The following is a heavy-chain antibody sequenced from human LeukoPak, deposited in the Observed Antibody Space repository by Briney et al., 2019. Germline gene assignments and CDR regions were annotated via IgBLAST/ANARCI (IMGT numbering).Heavy chain of an antibody. CDR3: ARDPGGSRVWFGELSIVFDP. CDR2: INYSGST. CDR1: GGSFSGYY. V-gene: IGHV4-34*01. Sequence: PSESLSLTCAVYGGSFSGYYWSWIRQPPGKGLEWIGEINYSGSTDYNPSLKSRVTISVDTSKNQFSLKLSSVTAADTAVYYCARDPGGSRVWFGELSIVFDPWGQGTLVTVSS. D-gene: IGHD3-10*01. J-gene: IGHJ5*02.